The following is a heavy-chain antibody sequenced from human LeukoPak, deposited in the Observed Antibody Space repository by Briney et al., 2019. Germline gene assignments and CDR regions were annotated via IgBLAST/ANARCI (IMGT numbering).Heavy chain of an antibody. D-gene: IGHD6-6*01. CDR2: IYHSGST. CDR1: GYSISSGYY. Sequence: SETLSLTCAVSGYSISSGYYWGWIRQPPGKGLEWIGSIYHSGSTYYNPSLKSRVTISVDTSKNQFSLKLSSVTAADTAVYYCASYEYSSSWVNYFDYWGRGTLVTVSS. J-gene: IGHJ4*02. V-gene: IGHV4-38-2*01. CDR3: ASYEYSSSWVNYFDY.